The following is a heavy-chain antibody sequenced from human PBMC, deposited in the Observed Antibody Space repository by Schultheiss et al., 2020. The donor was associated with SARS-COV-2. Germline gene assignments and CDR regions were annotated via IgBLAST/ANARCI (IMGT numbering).Heavy chain of an antibody. CDR3: ARDVVITPFDY. Sequence: GGSLRLSCAASGFTFSGSAMHWVRQAPGKGLEWVAVISYDGSNKYYADSVKGRFTISRDNAKNSLYLQMNSLRAEDTAVYYCARDVVITPFDYWGQGTLVTVSS. V-gene: IGHV3-33*05. D-gene: IGHD3-22*01. CDR1: GFTFSGSA. CDR2: ISYDGSNK. J-gene: IGHJ4*02.